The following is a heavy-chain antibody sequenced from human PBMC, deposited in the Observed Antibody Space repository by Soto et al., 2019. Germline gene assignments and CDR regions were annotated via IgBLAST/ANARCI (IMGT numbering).Heavy chain of an antibody. CDR2: IYYSGST. D-gene: IGHD3-3*01. J-gene: IGHJ5*02. V-gene: IGHV4-59*01. Sequence: PSETLSLTCTVSGGSISSYYWSWIRRPPGKGLEWIGYIYYSGSTNYNPSLKSRVTISVDTSKNQFSLKLSSVTAADTAVYYCASHRGLRFLENWFDPWGQGTLVTVSS. CDR1: GGSISSYY. CDR3: ASHRGLRFLENWFDP.